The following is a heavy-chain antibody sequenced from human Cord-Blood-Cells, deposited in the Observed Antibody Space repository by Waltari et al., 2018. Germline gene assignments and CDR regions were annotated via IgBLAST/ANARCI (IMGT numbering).Heavy chain of an antibody. CDR3: ARGAEGMSWYVDY. V-gene: IGHV4-59*01. J-gene: IGHJ4*02. Sequence: QVQLQESGPGLVKPSETLSLTCTVSGGSISSYYWSWIRQPPGKGPEWIGYIYYSGSTNDNPSLKSRVTISVDTSKNHFSLKLSSVTAADTAVYYCARGAEGMSWYVDYWGQGTLVTVSS. D-gene: IGHD6-13*01. CDR2: IYYSGST. CDR1: GGSISSYY.